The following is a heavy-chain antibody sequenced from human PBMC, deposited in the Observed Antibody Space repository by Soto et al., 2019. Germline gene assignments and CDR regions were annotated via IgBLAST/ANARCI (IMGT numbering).Heavy chain of an antibody. CDR3: ARAKGGYYYDSSGYYSPGDPSAFDI. CDR2: IGTAGDT. J-gene: IGHJ3*02. Sequence: GGSLRLSCAASGFTFSSYDMHWVRQATGKGLEWVSAIGTAGDTYYPGSVKGRFTISRENAKNSLYLQMNSLRAEETAVYYCARAKGGYYYDSSGYYSPGDPSAFDIWGQGTMVTVSS. V-gene: IGHV3-13*01. CDR1: GFTFSSYD. D-gene: IGHD3-22*01.